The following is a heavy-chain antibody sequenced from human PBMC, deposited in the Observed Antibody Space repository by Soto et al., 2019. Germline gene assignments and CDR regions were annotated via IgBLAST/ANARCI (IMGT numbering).Heavy chain of an antibody. D-gene: IGHD6-13*01. J-gene: IGHJ6*02. CDR2: IIPIFGTA. V-gene: IGHV1-69*13. Sequence: SVKVSCKASGGTFSSYAISWVRQAPGQGLEWMGGIIPIFGTANYAQKFQGRVTITADESTSTGYMELSSLRSEDTAVYYCASRIAAAAYYYYYGMDVWGQGATVTVSS. CDR1: GGTFSSYA. CDR3: ASRIAAAAYYYYYGMDV.